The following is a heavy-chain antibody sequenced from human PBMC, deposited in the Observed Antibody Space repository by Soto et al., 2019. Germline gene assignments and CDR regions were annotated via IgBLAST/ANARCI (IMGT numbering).Heavy chain of an antibody. CDR3: ARKGVAFDY. CDR1: GFTFSSYS. CDR2: ISTTSSSI. J-gene: IGHJ4*02. Sequence: GSLKLSCAAAGFTFSSYSMNWVRQAPGKGLEWISYISTTSSSIYYADSVKGRFTISRDNAKNSLFLQMNSLRDEDTAVYYCARKGVAFDYWGQGALVTVSS. D-gene: IGHD3-3*01. V-gene: IGHV3-48*02.